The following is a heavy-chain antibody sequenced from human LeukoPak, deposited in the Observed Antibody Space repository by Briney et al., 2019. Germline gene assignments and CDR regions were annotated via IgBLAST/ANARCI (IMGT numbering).Heavy chain of an antibody. CDR3: ARGAYSSSSFDY. Sequence: SETLFLTCTVSGGSISSYYWSWIRQPAGKGLEWIGRIYTSGSTNYNPSLKSRVTMSVDTSKNQFSLKLNSVTAADTAVYYCARGAYSSSSFDYWGQGTLVTVSS. CDR1: GGSISSYY. D-gene: IGHD2-21*01. CDR2: IYTSGST. V-gene: IGHV4-4*07. J-gene: IGHJ4*02.